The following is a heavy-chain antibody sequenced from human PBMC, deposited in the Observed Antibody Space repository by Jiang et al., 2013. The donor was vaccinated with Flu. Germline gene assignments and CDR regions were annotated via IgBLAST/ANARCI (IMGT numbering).Heavy chain of an antibody. CDR2: IQTTGTS. J-gene: IGHJ4*02. V-gene: IGHV4-59*01. CDR3: ARLGSGSYKD. CDR1: GGSIRSYH. D-gene: IGHD3-10*01. Sequence: GLVKPSETLSLTCTVSGGSIRSYHWGWIRQPPEKGLEWMGTIQTTGTSNYNPSLKTRVIISIDTSKNQFSLKLTSVTAADTAVYYCARLGSGSYKDWGQGTLVTVSS.